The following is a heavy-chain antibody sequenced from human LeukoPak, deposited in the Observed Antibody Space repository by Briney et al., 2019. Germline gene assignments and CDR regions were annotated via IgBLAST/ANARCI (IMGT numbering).Heavy chain of an antibody. D-gene: IGHD3-3*01. CDR1: GGSFIGYY. CDR3: ARGKGGFWSGASKYFFDY. V-gene: IGHV4-34*01. CDR2: INHSGYT. J-gene: IGHJ4*02. Sequence: SETLSLTCAVYGGSFIGYYWSWIRQPPGKGLEWIGEINHSGYTNYNPSLKSRVAISVDTSKSQFSLKLSSVTAADTAVYYCARGKGGFWSGASKYFFDYWGQGTLVTVSS.